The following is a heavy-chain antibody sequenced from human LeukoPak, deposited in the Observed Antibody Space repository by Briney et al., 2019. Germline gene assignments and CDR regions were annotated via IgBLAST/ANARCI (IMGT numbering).Heavy chain of an antibody. CDR3: AKDTDSSGYYYVGYFQH. D-gene: IGHD3-22*01. V-gene: IGHV3-30*18. CDR2: ISYDGSDK. Sequence: PGGSLRLSCAASGFIFSSYGMHWVRQAPGKGLEWVAVISYDGSDKYYADSVKGRFTIPRDNSKNTLYLQMNSLRAEDTAVYYCAKDTDSSGYYYVGYFQHWGRAPWSPSPQ. J-gene: IGHJ1*01. CDR1: GFIFSSYG.